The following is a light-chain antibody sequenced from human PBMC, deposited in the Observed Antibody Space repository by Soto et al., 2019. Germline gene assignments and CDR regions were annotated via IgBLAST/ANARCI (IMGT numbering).Light chain of an antibody. CDR2: DAS. Sequence: EIVLTQSPVTLSLSPGERATLSCRASQSVGSYLAWSQQKPGQPPRLLIYDASNRATGIPARFSGSGSGTDFTLAISRLEPDDFAIYYCQQRSGWPPGFTFGPGTRVDFK. V-gene: IGKV3-11*01. CDR3: QQRSGWPPGFT. J-gene: IGKJ3*01. CDR1: QSVGSY.